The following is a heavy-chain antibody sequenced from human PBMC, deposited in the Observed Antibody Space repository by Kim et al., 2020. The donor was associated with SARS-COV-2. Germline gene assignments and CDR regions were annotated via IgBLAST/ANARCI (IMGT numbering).Heavy chain of an antibody. CDR3: AKGAHFDS. Sequence: GGSLRLSCAASGFTFSTFDMSWGRQAPGKGPEWVSTILGSSGNTYYADSVKGRFTISRDNSKNTLYLQMNSLRAEDTAVYYCAKGAHFDSWGQGTLVTVSS. J-gene: IGHJ4*02. CDR2: ILGSSGNT. CDR1: GFTFSTFD. V-gene: IGHV3-23*01.